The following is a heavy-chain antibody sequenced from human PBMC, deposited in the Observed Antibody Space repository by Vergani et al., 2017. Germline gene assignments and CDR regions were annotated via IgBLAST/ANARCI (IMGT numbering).Heavy chain of an antibody. CDR1: GYTFTSYA. J-gene: IGHJ4*02. CDR2: INAGNGNT. V-gene: IGHV1-3*01. CDR3: ARWGAAAGVDY. Sequence: QVQLVQSGAEVKKPGASVKVSYKASGYTFTSYAMHWVRQAPGQRLEWMGWINAGNGNTKYSQKFQGRVTITRDTSASTAYMELSSLRSEDTAVYYCARWGAAAGVDYWGQGTLVTVSS. D-gene: IGHD6-13*01.